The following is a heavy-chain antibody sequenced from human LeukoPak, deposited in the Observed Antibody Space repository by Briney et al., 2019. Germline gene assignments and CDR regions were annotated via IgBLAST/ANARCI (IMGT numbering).Heavy chain of an antibody. Sequence: ASVKVSCKASGYTFTSFYMHWVRQAPAQGLEWMGIFNPSGSSTTYAQKFQGRVTMTRDTSTSIVYMELSSLGSEDTAVYYCARAGENYYDFYYWGQGTLVTVSS. CDR3: ARAGENYYDFYY. J-gene: IGHJ4*02. D-gene: IGHD1-26*01. CDR1: GYTFTSFY. CDR2: FNPSGSST. V-gene: IGHV1-46*01.